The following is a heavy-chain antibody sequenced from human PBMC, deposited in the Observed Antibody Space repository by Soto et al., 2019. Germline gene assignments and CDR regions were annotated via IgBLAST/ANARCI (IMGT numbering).Heavy chain of an antibody. V-gene: IGHV3-48*02. J-gene: IGHJ4*02. CDR2: ISSSSDNT. CDR1: GFSFSDYS. Sequence: ESGGGLVYPGGSLRLSCVASGFSFSDYSMNWVRQAPGKGLQWVSYISSSSDNTYYADSVKGRFTVSRDNAKNALFLQMNRLRDDDPATYYCARLPKGSLVTAWGQGTRVTVSS. CDR3: ARLPKGSLVTA. D-gene: IGHD2-21*02.